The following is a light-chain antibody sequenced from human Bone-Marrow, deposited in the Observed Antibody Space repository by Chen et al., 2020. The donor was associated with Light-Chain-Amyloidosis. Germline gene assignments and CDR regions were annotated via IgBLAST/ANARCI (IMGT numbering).Light chain of an antibody. J-gene: IGLJ3*02. CDR2: DDS. V-gene: IGLV3-21*02. Sequence: SYVLTQPSSVSVAPGQTATIACGGNNIGSTSVHWYQQTPGQAPLLVVYDDSDRTSGIPERLTGSNSGNTATLTIRRVEAGDEADDYCQVWDRSSDRPVFGGGTKLTVL. CDR1: NIGSTS. CDR3: QVWDRSSDRPV.